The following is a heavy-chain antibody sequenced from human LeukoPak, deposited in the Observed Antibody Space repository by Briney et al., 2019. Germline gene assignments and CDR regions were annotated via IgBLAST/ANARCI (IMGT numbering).Heavy chain of an antibody. Sequence: SQTLSLTCTVSGGSISSGYYFWSWIRQHPGKGLEWIGHIYYSGNTYYNPSLKSRVSMSVDTAKNQFSLKMSSVTAADTAVYYCAREPEYGDFVVYWGQGTLVTVSS. J-gene: IGHJ4*02. CDR2: IYYSGNT. CDR1: GGSISSGYYF. D-gene: IGHD2-21*02. CDR3: AREPEYGDFVVY. V-gene: IGHV4-31*03.